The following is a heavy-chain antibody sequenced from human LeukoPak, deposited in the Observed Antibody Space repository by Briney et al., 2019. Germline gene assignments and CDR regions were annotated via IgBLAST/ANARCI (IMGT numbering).Heavy chain of an antibody. V-gene: IGHV1-2*02. Sequence: GASVKVSCKASGYTFTGYYMHWVRQAPGQGPEWMGWINPNSGGTNYAQKFQGRVTMTRDTSISTAYMELSRLRSDDTAVYYCAPTSGFYYYSDYWGQGTLVTVSS. CDR2: INPNSGGT. D-gene: IGHD3-22*01. CDR1: GYTFTGYY. CDR3: APTSGFYYYSDY. J-gene: IGHJ4*02.